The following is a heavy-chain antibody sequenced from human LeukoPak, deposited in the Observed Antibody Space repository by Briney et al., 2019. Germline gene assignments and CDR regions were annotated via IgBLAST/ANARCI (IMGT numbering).Heavy chain of an antibody. V-gene: IGHV3-23*01. CDR3: SKGYGMDV. CDR1: GFTFSNYA. CDR2: FRGNGGYT. Sequence: TGGSLRLSCAASGFTFSNYAMNWVRQAPGKGLEWVSTFRGNGGYTSYAASVKGRFTISRDDSKSTLYLQMNSLRAEDTALYYCSKGYGMDVWGQGTTVTVSS. J-gene: IGHJ6*02.